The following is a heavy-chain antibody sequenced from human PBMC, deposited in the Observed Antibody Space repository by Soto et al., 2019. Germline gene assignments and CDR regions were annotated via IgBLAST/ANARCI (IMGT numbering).Heavy chain of an antibody. CDR1: GYSFTSYG. CDR3: AGHSLLEFYYYYGMGV. CDR2: IYPGDSHT. V-gene: IGHV5-51*01. J-gene: IGHJ6*02. D-gene: IGHD1-1*01. Sequence: GESLKISCKGYGYSFTSYGIGWVRQMPGKGLVCMGIIYPGDSHTRYGPAFQGQVTPSADNPISPASMKLSPLKALDTSMDYCAGHSLLEFYYYYGMGVRCQRTRVPVSS.